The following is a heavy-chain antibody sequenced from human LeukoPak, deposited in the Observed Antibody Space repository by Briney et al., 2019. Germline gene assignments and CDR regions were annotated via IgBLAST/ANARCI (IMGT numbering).Heavy chain of an antibody. J-gene: IGHJ6*03. CDR2: IYYSGST. CDR1: GGSISTYY. V-gene: IGHV4-59*01. Sequence: SETLSLTCTLSGGSISTYYWTWIRQPPGKGLEWIGYIYYSGSTNYNPSLKSRVTISVDTSKNQFSLKLSSVTAADTAVYYCARTTEAHSWRTRYYDYYMDVWGKGTTVTVSS. D-gene: IGHD6-13*01. CDR3: ARTTEAHSWRTRYYDYYMDV.